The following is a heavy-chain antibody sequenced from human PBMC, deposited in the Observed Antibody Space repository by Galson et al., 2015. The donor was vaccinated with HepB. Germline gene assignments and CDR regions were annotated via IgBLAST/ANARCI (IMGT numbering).Heavy chain of an antibody. CDR1: GFTFSSSR. V-gene: IGHV3-7*01. Sequence: SLRLSCAASGFTFSSSRMNWVRQAPGKGLEWVANIKPDGSENYYVDSVKGRFTISRDDAKNSLYLQMNSLRAEDTAVYYCARALTAAGNYWGQGTLVTVSS. CDR2: IKPDGSEN. J-gene: IGHJ4*02. CDR3: ARALTAAGNY. D-gene: IGHD6-13*01.